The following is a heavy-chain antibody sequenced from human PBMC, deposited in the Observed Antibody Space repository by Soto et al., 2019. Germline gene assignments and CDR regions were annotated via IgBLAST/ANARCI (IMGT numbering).Heavy chain of an antibody. D-gene: IGHD6-6*01. J-gene: IGHJ6*02. V-gene: IGHV4-34*01. CDR2: INHSGST. Sequence: SETLSLTCAVYGGSFSGFYWTWIRQPPGKGLEWIGEINHSGSTSYNPSLKSRVTIAVDTSKNQVSLRLTSVSAADTAVYYRASGRTRTARPSLRYYYYGLDVWGQGTTVTVSS. CDR3: ASGRTRTARPSLRYYYYGLDV. CDR1: GGSFSGFY.